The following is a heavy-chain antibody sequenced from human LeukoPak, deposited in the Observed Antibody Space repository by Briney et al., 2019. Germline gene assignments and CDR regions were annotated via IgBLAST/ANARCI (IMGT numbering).Heavy chain of an antibody. D-gene: IGHD2-15*01. CDR3: ARDRAYCSGGSCYLYYFDY. V-gene: IGHV3-33*01. CDR2: IWYDGSNK. CDR1: GFTFSSYG. J-gene: IGHJ4*02. Sequence: GRSLRLSCAASGFTFSSYGMHWVRQAPGKGLEWVAVIWYDGSNKYYVDSVKGRFTISRDNSKNTLYLQMNSLRAEDTAVYYCARDRAYCSGGSCYLYYFDYWGQGTLVTVSS.